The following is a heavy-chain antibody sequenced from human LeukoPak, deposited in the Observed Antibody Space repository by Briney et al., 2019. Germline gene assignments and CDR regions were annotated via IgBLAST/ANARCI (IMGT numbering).Heavy chain of an antibody. CDR3: AREVSEGFDF. Sequence: GRSLRLSCTASGFTFSGYSMNWIRQAPGKGLEWVSSFGTRSTSIYHAGSVKGRFAISRDNAKNSLYLQMNSLRAEDTALYYCAREVSEGFDFWGQGTLVTVSS. V-gene: IGHV3-21*01. CDR1: GFTFSGYS. J-gene: IGHJ4*02. CDR2: FGTRSTSI. D-gene: IGHD3-22*01.